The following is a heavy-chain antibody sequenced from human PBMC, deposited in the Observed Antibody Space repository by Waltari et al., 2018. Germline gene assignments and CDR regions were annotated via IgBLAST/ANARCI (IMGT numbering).Heavy chain of an antibody. J-gene: IGHJ6*02. CDR3: ARVRARFGVVTYYYYGMDV. D-gene: IGHD3-3*01. V-gene: IGHV4-34*01. Sequence: VQLQQWGAGLLKPSETLSLTCAVYGGSFSGYYWSWIRQPPGKGLEWIGEINHSGSTNYNPSLKRRVTISVDTSKNQFSLKLSSVTAADTAVYYCARVRARFGVVTYYYYGMDVWGQGTTVTVSS. CDR2: INHSGST. CDR1: GGSFSGYY.